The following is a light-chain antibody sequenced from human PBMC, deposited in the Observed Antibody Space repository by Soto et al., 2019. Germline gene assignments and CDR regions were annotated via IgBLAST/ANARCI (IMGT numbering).Light chain of an antibody. CDR1: QSLNTR. Sequence: DIQLTQSPSPLSASVGDRVTLTCRASQSLNTRLAWYQQRPGKAPKLLIYDASTLESGVPSRFSGSGSGTESTLTISSLQPDDFATYYCQEYNSYSPTFGQGTKVDIK. CDR2: DAS. CDR3: QEYNSYSPT. V-gene: IGKV1-5*01. J-gene: IGKJ1*01.